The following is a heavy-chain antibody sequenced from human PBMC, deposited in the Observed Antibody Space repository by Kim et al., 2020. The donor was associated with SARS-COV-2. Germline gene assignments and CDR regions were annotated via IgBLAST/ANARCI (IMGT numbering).Heavy chain of an antibody. Sequence: SVKVSCKASGGTFSSYAISWVRQAPGQGLEWMGGIIPIFGTANYAQKFQGRVTITADESTSTAYMELSSLRSEDTAVYYCARDCSGGSCYSDDYYYYGMDVWGQGTTVTVSS. D-gene: IGHD2-15*01. CDR2: IIPIFGTA. V-gene: IGHV1-69*13. CDR3: ARDCSGGSCYSDDYYYYGMDV. J-gene: IGHJ6*02. CDR1: GGTFSSYA.